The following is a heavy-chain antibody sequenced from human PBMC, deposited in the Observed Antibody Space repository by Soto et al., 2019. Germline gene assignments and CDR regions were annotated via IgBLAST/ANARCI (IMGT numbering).Heavy chain of an antibody. CDR1: GGSISSSSYY. CDR2: IYYSGST. CDR3: ARLSDYYGMDV. J-gene: IGHJ6*04. Sequence: SETLSLTCTVSGGSISSSSYYWGWIRQPPGKGLEWIGSIYYSGSTYYNPSLKSRVTISVDTSKNQFSLKLSSVTAADTAVYYCARLSDYYGMDVWGKGTTVTVSS. V-gene: IGHV4-39*01.